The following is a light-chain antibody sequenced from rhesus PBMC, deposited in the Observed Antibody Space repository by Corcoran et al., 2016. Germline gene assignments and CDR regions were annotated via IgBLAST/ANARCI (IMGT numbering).Light chain of an antibody. CDR3: QHNYGTPWT. J-gene: IGKJ1*01. Sequence: QVILTQSPATLSLSQGERATLSCRASQSVSSYLAWYQQKPGQAPRLLIDGASSRATGHPYRLSGSGSGTEFTLTISSLEPEDFAVYCGQHNYGTPWTFGQGTKVEIK. V-gene: IGKV3-53*01. CDR1: QSVSSY. CDR2: GAS.